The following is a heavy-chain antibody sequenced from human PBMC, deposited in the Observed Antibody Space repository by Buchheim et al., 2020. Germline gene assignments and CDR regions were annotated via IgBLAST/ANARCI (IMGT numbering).Heavy chain of an antibody. CDR1: GGTFSSYA. J-gene: IGHJ6*02. V-gene: IGHV1-69*06. CDR3: ARGLADCTNGVCYTDYYYGMDV. CDR2: IIPIFGTA. Sequence: QVQLVQSGAEVKKPGSSVKVSCKASGGTFSSYAISWVRQAPGQGLEWMGGIIPIFGTANYAQKFQGRVTITADKSTSTAYLELSSLRSEETAVYYCARGLADCTNGVCYTDYYYGMDVWGQGTT. D-gene: IGHD2-8*01.